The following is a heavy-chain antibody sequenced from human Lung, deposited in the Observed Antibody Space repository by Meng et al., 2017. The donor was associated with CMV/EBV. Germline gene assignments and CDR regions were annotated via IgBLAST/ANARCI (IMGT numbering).Heavy chain of an antibody. J-gene: IGHJ4*02. V-gene: IGHV1-2*02. CDR2: INPNSGGT. Sequence: ASVKVSCKASGYTFTGYFMHWVRQAPGQGLEWMGWINPNSGGTNYAQKFQGRVIMTWDTSISSAYMQLSRLTSNDTAVFYCARGGLSTALPEAPSSSSIDNWGQDTLVTVSS. CDR3: ARGGLSTALPEAPSSSSIDN. CDR1: GYTFTGYF. D-gene: IGHD2/OR15-2a*01.